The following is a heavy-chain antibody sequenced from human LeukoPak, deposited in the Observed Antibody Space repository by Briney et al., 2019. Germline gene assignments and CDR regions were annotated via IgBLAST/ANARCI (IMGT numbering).Heavy chain of an antibody. CDR2: ISPSGGST. V-gene: IGHV1-46*01. Sequence: ASVKVSCKASGYTFTSYDINWVRQAPGQGLEWVGMISPSGGSTNYAQKFQGRVTMTRDTSTSTVYMELSSLRSEDTSVYFCARNMDDSGTPGYWGQETLVTVSS. CDR3: ARNMDDSGTPGY. CDR1: GYTFTSYD. D-gene: IGHD3-10*01. J-gene: IGHJ4*02.